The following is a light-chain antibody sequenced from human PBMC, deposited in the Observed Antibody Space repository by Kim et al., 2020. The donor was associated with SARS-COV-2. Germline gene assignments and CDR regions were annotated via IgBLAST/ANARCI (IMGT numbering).Light chain of an antibody. CDR3: QQYGSSPRT. V-gene: IGKV3-20*01. Sequence: EIVLTQSPGTLSLSPGETATLSCRASQSVSGTYLAWYQHKPGQAPRLLIYGASSRATGIPDRFSGSGSGTDFTLTISRLEPEDFAVYYCQQYGSSPRTFGQGTKGDIK. CDR2: GAS. CDR1: QSVSGTY. J-gene: IGKJ1*01.